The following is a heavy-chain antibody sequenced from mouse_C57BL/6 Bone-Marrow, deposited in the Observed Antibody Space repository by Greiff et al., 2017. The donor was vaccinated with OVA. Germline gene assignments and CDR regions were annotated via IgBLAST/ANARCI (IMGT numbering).Heavy chain of an antibody. Sequence: VQLQQSGPELVKPGASVKISCKASGYTFTDYYMNWVKQSHGKSLEWIGDINPNNGGTSYNQKFKGKATLTVDKSSSTAYMELRSLTSEDSAVYYCASEGLGGYWGQGTLVTVSA. D-gene: IGHD3-3*01. V-gene: IGHV1-26*01. J-gene: IGHJ3*01. CDR2: INPNNGGT. CDR3: ASEGLGGY. CDR1: GYTFTDYY.